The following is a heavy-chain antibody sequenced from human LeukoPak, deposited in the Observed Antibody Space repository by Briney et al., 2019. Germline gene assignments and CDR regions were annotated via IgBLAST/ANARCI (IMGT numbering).Heavy chain of an antibody. D-gene: IGHD4-17*01. J-gene: IGHJ5*02. Sequence: ASVKVSCKASGYTFTGYYMHWVRQAPGHGLEWMGRINPKSGGTNYAQKFNGRVTMTRDTSISTAYMELSRLRSDDTAVYYCARVNYGNTWFDPWGQGTLVTVSS. V-gene: IGHV1-2*06. CDR1: GYTFTGYY. CDR2: INPKSGGT. CDR3: ARVNYGNTWFDP.